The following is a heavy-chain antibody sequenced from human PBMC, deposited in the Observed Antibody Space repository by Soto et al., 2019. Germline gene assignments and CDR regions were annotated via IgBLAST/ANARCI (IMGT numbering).Heavy chain of an antibody. Sequence: QVQLVESGGGVVQPGRSLRLSCAASGFTFSSYAMHWVRQAPGKGLEWVAVISYDGSNKYYADSVKGRFTISRDNSKNTLYLQMNRLRAEDTAVYYCAREKVEVVAALYGMDVWGQGTTVTVSS. D-gene: IGHD2-15*01. CDR3: AREKVEVVAALYGMDV. CDR1: GFTFSSYA. J-gene: IGHJ6*02. CDR2: ISYDGSNK. V-gene: IGHV3-30-3*01.